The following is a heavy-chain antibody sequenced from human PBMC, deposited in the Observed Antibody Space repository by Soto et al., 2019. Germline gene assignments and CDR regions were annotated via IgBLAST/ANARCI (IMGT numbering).Heavy chain of an antibody. CDR3: ARGRASGSYYLLEY. V-gene: IGHV1-8*02. D-gene: IGHD3-10*01. Sequence: ASVKVSCKASGGTFSSYAISWVRQATGHGLEWMGWINPNSGNIGYAQRFQGRVTMTRDTAIRTAYMEVSSLRSDDTAVYYCARGRASGSYYLLEYWGQGTLVTVS. J-gene: IGHJ4*02. CDR1: GGTFSSYA. CDR2: INPNSGNI.